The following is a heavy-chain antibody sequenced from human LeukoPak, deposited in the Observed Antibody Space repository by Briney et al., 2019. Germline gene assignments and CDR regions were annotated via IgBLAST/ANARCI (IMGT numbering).Heavy chain of an antibody. CDR2: ISAYNGNT. J-gene: IGHJ4*02. Sequence: GASVKVSCKASGYTFTSYGISWVRQAPGQGLEWMGWISAYNGNTNYARKLQGRVTMTTDTSTSTAYMELRSLRSDDTAVYYCARVSIDYDSSGYCGYYFDYWGQGTLVTVSS. CDR3: ARVSIDYDSSGYCGYYFDY. D-gene: IGHD3-22*01. CDR1: GYTFTSYG. V-gene: IGHV1-18*01.